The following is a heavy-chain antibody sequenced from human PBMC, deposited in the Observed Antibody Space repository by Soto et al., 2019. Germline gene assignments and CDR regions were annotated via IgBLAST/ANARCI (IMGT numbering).Heavy chain of an antibody. CDR1: GDTFNSYV. CDR2: IITAFGTT. CDR3: TRSYGYTFGGSLDN. Sequence: QVQLVQAGPEVKKPGSSVKVPCKASGDTFNSYVITWVRQAPGQGLEWLGGIITAFGTTSYAQNFQDRLTITADEAATTDYMELSSLTSDDTAMYYCTRSYGYTFGGSLDNWGQGTLVTVSS. J-gene: IGHJ4*02. V-gene: IGHV1-69*01. D-gene: IGHD5-18*01.